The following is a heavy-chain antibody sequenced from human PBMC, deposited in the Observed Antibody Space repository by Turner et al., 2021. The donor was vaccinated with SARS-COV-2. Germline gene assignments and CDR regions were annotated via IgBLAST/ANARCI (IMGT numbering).Heavy chain of an antibody. D-gene: IGHD2-15*01. Sequence: EEQLVESGGGLVQPGGSLRLSCTDSGFTFSNWMHWVRQAPGKGLEWVANIKQDVSEKYFVDSVKGRFTISRDNAKNSLYLQMNSLRAEDTAVYYCARDPNSGASLWGQGILVTVSS. J-gene: IGHJ4*02. CDR2: IKQDVSEK. V-gene: IGHV3-7*04. CDR1: GFTFSNW. CDR3: ARDPNSGASL.